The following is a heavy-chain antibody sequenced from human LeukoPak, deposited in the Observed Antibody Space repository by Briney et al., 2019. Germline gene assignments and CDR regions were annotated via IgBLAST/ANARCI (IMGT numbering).Heavy chain of an antibody. J-gene: IGHJ6*03. CDR1: GYTFAAYY. CDR2: IRPNSGVT. D-gene: IGHD1-26*01. CDR3: AFSSYYLQGNYYYMDV. V-gene: IGHV1-2*02. Sequence: ASVKVSCKASGYTFAAYYMYWVRQAPGQGLEWMGWIRPNSGVTNYTQKFQGRVTMTRDTSINTAYMELSSLTSDDTAVYFCAFSSYYLQGNYYYMDVWGKGTTVTVSS.